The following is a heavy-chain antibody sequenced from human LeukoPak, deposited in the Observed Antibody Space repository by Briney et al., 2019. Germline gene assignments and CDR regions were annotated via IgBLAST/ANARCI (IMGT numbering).Heavy chain of an antibody. Sequence: AGGSLRLSCAASGFTFSSYWMSWVRQAPGKGLEWVANIKQDGSEKYHVDSVKGRFTISRDNAKNSLYLQMNSLRAEDTAVYYCAREKVAAGYYYYGMDVWGQGTTVTVSS. CDR1: GFTFSSYW. D-gene: IGHD6-13*01. J-gene: IGHJ6*02. CDR3: AREKVAAGYYYYGMDV. V-gene: IGHV3-7*01. CDR2: IKQDGSEK.